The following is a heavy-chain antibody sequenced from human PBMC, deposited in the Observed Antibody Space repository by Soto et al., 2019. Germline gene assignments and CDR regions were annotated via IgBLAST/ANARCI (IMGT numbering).Heavy chain of an antibody. J-gene: IGHJ5*02. CDR3: ARVLRGWFDP. V-gene: IGHV4-4*02. Sequence: SETLSLTCAVSGGSITSANWWTWVRQPPGGGLEWIGEISHSGITNYKASLKSRVTMSVDKTKNDVSLKLTSVTAADTAVYYCARVLRGWFDPWGQGTPVTVS. CDR1: GGSITSANW. CDR2: ISHSGIT.